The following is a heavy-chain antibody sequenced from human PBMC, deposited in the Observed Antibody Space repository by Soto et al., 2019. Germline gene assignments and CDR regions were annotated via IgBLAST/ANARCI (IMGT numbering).Heavy chain of an antibody. D-gene: IGHD2-2*01. CDR1: GGSISSYY. Sequence: PSETLSLTCTASGGSISSYYWSWIRQPAGKGLEWIGRIYTSGSTNYNPSLKSRVTMSVDTSKNQFSLKLSSVTAADTAVYYCARMTVPAAKNAFDIWGQGPMVTVSS. J-gene: IGHJ3*02. CDR3: ARMTVPAAKNAFDI. V-gene: IGHV4-4*07. CDR2: IYTSGST.